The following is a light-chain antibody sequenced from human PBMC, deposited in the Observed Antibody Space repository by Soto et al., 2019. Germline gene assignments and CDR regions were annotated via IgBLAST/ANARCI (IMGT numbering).Light chain of an antibody. CDR3: QTWGTGIVV. CDR1: SGHSNYA. J-gene: IGLJ2*01. CDR2: LNSDGSY. Sequence: QSVLTQSPSASASLGASVKVTCTLSSGHSNYAIAWHQQQPEKGPRYLMKLNSDGSYTKGDGIPDRFSGSSSGAERYLTISSLQYDDEADYYCQTWGTGIVVFGGGTKVTVL. V-gene: IGLV4-69*01.